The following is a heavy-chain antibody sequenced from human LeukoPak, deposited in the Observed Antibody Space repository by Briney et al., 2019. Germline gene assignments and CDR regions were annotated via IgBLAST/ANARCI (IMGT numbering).Heavy chain of an antibody. Sequence: SETLSLTCTVSGGSISTYYWIWIRQPPGKGLEWIGYIYYSGSTNYKPSLKSRVTMSVDTSKNQFSLKLSSVTAADTAVYYCAREGVTHNWFDPWGQGTLVTVSS. D-gene: IGHD4-23*01. CDR2: IYYSGST. J-gene: IGHJ5*02. V-gene: IGHV4-59*01. CDR1: GGSISTYY. CDR3: AREGVTHNWFDP.